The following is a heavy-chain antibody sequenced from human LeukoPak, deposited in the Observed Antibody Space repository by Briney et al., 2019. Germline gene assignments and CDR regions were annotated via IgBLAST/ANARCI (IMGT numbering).Heavy chain of an antibody. D-gene: IGHD6-19*01. V-gene: IGHV3-30*18. J-gene: IGHJ4*02. CDR3: AKSPSGWYWGGVDY. Sequence: GRSLRLSCAASGFTFSSYGMHWVRQAPGKGLEWVAVISYDGSNKYYADSVKGRFTISRDNSKNTLYLQMNSLRAEDTAVYYCAKSPSGWYWGGVDYWGQETLVTVSS. CDR1: GFTFSSYG. CDR2: ISYDGSNK.